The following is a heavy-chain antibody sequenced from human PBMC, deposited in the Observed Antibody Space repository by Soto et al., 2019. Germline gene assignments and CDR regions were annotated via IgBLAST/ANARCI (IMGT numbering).Heavy chain of an antibody. CDR2: IYDSGST. V-gene: IGHV4-59*01. CDR3: ARGTKYYYQGMDV. J-gene: IGHJ6*02. CDR1: GDSINNYY. Sequence: SETLSLTCTVSGDSINNYYWTWIRQPPGKGLEWIGYIYDSGSTSFNPSLKSRLTISVDTSKNQFSLKLKSVTAADTAVYYCARGTKYYYQGMDVWGQGTTVTVSS.